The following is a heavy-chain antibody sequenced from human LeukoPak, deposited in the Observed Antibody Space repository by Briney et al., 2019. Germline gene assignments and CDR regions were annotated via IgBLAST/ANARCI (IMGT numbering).Heavy chain of an antibody. CDR3: ARHMDCTNGVCQGRYYDY. V-gene: IGHV3-53*01. J-gene: IGHJ4*02. CDR2: ISIPTFT. CDR1: GFTFRDYS. D-gene: IGHD2-8*01. Sequence: GGSLRLSCAASGFTFRDYSMAWVRQVPGGGLEWVSAISIPTFTLYADPVRGRFIISRDNSKNTLYLQMNNLRAADTAVYYCARHMDCTNGVCQGRYYDYWGQGTLVTVSS.